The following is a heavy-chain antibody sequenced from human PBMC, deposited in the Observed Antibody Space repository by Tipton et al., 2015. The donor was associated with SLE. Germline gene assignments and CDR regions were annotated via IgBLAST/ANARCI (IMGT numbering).Heavy chain of an antibody. CDR3: ARRGSGSHRPRPFDY. Sequence: LRLSCTVSGGSISSINYYWGWIRQPPGKGLECIGNIFYSGNTFYNASLRSRVTISVDTSKNQFSLKLTSVTAADTAVYYCARRGSGSHRPRPFDYWGQGTLVTVSS. D-gene: IGHD3-10*01. CDR1: GGSISSINYY. V-gene: IGHV4-39*07. J-gene: IGHJ4*02. CDR2: IFYSGNT.